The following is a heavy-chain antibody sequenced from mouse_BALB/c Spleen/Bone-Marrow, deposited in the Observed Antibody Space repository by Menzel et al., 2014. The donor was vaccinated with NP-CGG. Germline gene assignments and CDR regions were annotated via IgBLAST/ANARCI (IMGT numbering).Heavy chain of an antibody. CDR1: GYSFTTYW. CDR2: IDPSDSET. V-gene: IGHV1S126*01. CDR3: TGGVLFAY. J-gene: IGHJ3*01. Sequence: VQRVESGPQLVRPGASVKISCKASGYSFTTYWMHWVKQRPGQGLEWIGMIDPSDSETILNQKFKDKATLTGDKSSGTAYMQLRSPTSEDSAVYYCTGGVLFAYWGQGTLVTDSA. D-gene: IGHD2-14*01.